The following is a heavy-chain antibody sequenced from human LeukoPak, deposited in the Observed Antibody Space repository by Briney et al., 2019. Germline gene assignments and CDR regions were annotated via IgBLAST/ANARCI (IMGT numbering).Heavy chain of an antibody. Sequence: SETLSLTCAVYGGSFSGYYWSWIRQPPGKGLEWIGEINHSGSANYNPSLKSRVTISVDTSKNQFSLKLSSVTAADTAVYYCARAPYYDSSGYSGPALDYWGQGTLVTVSS. CDR3: ARAPYYDSSGYSGPALDY. V-gene: IGHV4-34*01. CDR2: INHSGSA. CDR1: GGSFSGYY. J-gene: IGHJ4*02. D-gene: IGHD3-22*01.